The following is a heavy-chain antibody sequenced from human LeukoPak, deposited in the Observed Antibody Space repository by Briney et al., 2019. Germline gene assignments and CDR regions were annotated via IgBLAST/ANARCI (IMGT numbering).Heavy chain of an antibody. CDR2: ISGSGGST. CDR1: GFTFSSYA. J-gene: IGHJ4*02. V-gene: IGHV3-23*01. CDR3: AKVGGFRDILRFLEWSVYYFDY. D-gene: IGHD3-3*01. Sequence: PGGSLRLSCAVSGFTFSSYAMSWVRQAPGKGLEWVSAISGSGGSTYYADSVKGRFTISRDNSKNTLYLQMNSLRAEDTAVYYCAKVGGFRDILRFLEWSVYYFDYWGQGTLVTVSS.